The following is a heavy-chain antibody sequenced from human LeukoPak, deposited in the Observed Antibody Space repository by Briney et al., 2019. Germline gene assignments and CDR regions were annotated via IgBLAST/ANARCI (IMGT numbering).Heavy chain of an antibody. CDR1: GFTFSNYW. D-gene: IGHD1-14*01. J-gene: IGHJ3*02. Sequence: GGSLRLSCSASGFTFSNYWMSWVRQAPGKGLEWVANIKQDETEKDYVDSVKGRFTISRDNAKNSLYLQMNSLRNEDTAVYYCAREGNRRAFDIWGQGTMVTASS. V-gene: IGHV3-7*01. CDR3: AREGNRRAFDI. CDR2: IKQDETEK.